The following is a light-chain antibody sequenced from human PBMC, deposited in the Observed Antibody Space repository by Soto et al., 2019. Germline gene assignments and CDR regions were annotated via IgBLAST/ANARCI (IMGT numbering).Light chain of an antibody. CDR1: QSISTW. Sequence: DLQVTPSPCPLPASVGDRVTITCRANQSISTWLAWYQQKPGIAPKLLIYKASTLQSGVPSRFSGSGSGTDFTLTISGLQPDDSAAYYCQQYERYSTFGQGTKVDIK. J-gene: IGKJ1*01. CDR3: QQYERYST. CDR2: KAS. V-gene: IGKV1-5*03.